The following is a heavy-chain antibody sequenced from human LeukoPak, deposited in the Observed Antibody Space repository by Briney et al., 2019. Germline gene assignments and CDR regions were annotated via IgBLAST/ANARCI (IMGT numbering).Heavy chain of an antibody. CDR3: AKDINGALEYSYAHDWYFDL. CDR1: GFTFSSYE. Sequence: GGSLRLSCAASGFTFSSYEMNWVRQAPGKGLEWVSYISSSGSTIYYADSVKGRFTISRDNAKNSLYLQMNSLRTEDTALYYCAKDINGALEYSYAHDWYFDLWGRGTLVTVSS. CDR2: ISSSGSTI. D-gene: IGHD5-18*01. V-gene: IGHV3-48*03. J-gene: IGHJ2*01.